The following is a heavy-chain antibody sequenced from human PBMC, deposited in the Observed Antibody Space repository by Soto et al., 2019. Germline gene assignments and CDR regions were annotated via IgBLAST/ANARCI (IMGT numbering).Heavy chain of an antibody. CDR2: INAGNGNT. J-gene: IGHJ6*02. D-gene: IGHD1-1*01. CDR3: ARGGKERFRGAGMDV. V-gene: IGHV1-3*01. CDR1: GYTFTSYA. Sequence: ASVKVSCKASGYTFTSYAMHWVRQAPGQRLEWMGWINAGNGNTKYSQKFQGRVTITRDTSASTAYMELSSLRSEDTAVYYCARGGKERFRGAGMDVWGHGTTVTVLL.